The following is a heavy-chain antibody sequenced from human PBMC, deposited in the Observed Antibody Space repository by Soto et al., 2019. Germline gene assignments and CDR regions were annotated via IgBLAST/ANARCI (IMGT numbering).Heavy chain of an antibody. Sequence: QVQLVESGGGVVQPGRSLRLSCAASGFTFSSYGMHWVRQAPGKGLEWVAGISYDGSNKYYADSVKGRFTISRDNSKNTLYLQMNSLRAEDTAVYYCAKDPWMGEFLEGVWGGFDYWGQGTLVTVSS. CDR2: ISYDGSNK. CDR1: GFTFSSYG. J-gene: IGHJ4*02. CDR3: AKDPWMGEFLEGVWGGFDY. D-gene: IGHD3-3*01. V-gene: IGHV3-30*18.